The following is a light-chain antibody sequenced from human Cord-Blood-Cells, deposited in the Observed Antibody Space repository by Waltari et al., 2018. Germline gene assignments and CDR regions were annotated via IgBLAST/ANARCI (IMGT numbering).Light chain of an antibody. CDR3: AAWDDSLNGPV. V-gene: IGLV1-44*01. CDR2: SNN. Sequence: QSVLTQPPSASGTPGQRVTISCSGSSSNIGSNTVNWYQQLPGPAPKLLIYSNNQGPSGVPDRFSGSKSGTSASLAISGLQSEDEADYYCAAWDDSLNGPVFGGGTKLTVL. J-gene: IGLJ3*02. CDR1: SSNIGSNT.